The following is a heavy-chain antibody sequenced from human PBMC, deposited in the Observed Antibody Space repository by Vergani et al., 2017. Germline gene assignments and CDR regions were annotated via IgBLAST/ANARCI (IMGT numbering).Heavy chain of an antibody. V-gene: IGHV3-33*01. CDR1: GFTFSSYG. CDR2: IWYDGSNK. D-gene: IGHD3-16*01. J-gene: IGHJ4*02. CDR3: ARDGGQKAYYFDY. Sequence: QVQLVESGGGVVQPGRSLRLSCAASGFTFSSYGTHWVRQAPGKGLEWVAVIWYDGSNKYYADSVKGRFTISRDNSKNTLYLQMNSLRAEDTAVYYCARDGGQKAYYFDYWGQGTLVTVSS.